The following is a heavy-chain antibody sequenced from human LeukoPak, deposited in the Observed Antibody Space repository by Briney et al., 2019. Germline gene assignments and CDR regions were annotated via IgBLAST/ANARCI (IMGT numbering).Heavy chain of an antibody. CDR3: ARVRFGDLAFDF. CDR2: VNPKSGGA. J-gene: IGHJ4*02. D-gene: IGHD3-16*01. CDR1: GYIFTDFY. V-gene: IGHV1-2*06. Sequence: ASVKVSCKGSGYIFTDFYIHWVRQAPGQGLEWMGRVNPKSGGANYAQKFQGRVTMTRDTSISTAYMELRRLTSDDTALYYCARVRFGDLAFDFWGQGTLVTVSS.